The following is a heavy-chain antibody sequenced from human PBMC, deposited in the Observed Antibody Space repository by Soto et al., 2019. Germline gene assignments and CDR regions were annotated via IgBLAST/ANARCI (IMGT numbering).Heavy chain of an antibody. CDR1: VFSFIDYA. CDR2: ISESGGST. Sequence: QPGWSLRLSCASSVFSFIDYAMSWVRQAPGKGLEWVSVISESGGSTHYADSVRGRFTVSRDNSKNSLSLRMNSLRDEDTAVYFCAKRSPYSSGWYSPIFDYWGQGALVTVSS. J-gene: IGHJ4*02. D-gene: IGHD6-13*01. CDR3: AKRSPYSSGWYSPIFDY. V-gene: IGHV3-23*01.